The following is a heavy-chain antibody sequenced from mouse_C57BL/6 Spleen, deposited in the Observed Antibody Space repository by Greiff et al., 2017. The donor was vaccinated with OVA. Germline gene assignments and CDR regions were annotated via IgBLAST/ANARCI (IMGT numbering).Heavy chain of an antibody. CDR2: IYPGSGNT. V-gene: IGHV1-66*01. J-gene: IGHJ2*01. CDR3: ARLGRGYFDY. Sequence: VQGVESGPELVKPGASVKISCKASGYSFTSYYIHWVKQRPGQGLEWIGWIYPGSGNTKYNEKFKGKATLTADTSSSTAYMQLSSLTSEDSAVYYCARLGRGYFDYWGQGTTLTVSS. D-gene: IGHD4-1*01. CDR1: GYSFTSYY.